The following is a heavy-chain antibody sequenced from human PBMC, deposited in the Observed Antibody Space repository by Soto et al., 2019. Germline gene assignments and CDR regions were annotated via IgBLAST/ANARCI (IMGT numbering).Heavy chain of an antibody. CDR3: TDEVASGY. Sequence: QVQLVESGGGVVQPGRSLRLSCAVSGFTVSTYGMHWVRQAPGKGLEWVAVISRDGGTKYYADSVKGRFTISRDNSRKPLFLEMNSLRGDDMAVYYCTDEVASGYWGQGTLVTVSS. D-gene: IGHD3-10*01. J-gene: IGHJ4*02. CDR1: GFTVSTYG. V-gene: IGHV3-30*03. CDR2: ISRDGGTK.